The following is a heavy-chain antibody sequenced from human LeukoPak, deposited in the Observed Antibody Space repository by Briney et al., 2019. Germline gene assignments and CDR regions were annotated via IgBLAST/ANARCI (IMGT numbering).Heavy chain of an antibody. Sequence: PGGSLSLSCATSGFTFSSYTMSWVRHAPAKGLEGVSYVHGDTTQYTYSVRRRFTISRDNSKNTLYMQMKSVRAEDTAIYYCAKDFKRDGNWEVDYWGQGNLVTVSS. V-gene: IGHV3-23*05. J-gene: IGHJ4*02. CDR1: GFTFSSYT. CDR2: VHGDTT. CDR3: AKDFKRDGNWEVDY. D-gene: IGHD7-27*01.